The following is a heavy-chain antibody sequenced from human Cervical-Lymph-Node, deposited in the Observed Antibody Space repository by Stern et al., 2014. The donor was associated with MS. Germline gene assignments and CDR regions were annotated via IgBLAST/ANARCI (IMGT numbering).Heavy chain of an antibody. CDR1: GFSLSTSGVG. J-gene: IGHJ5*02. Sequence: QVPLEESGPALVKPTQTLTLTCTFSGFSLSTSGVGVGWIRQPPGKALEWLALIYWDEDKRYSPSLKSRLTITKDTSKNQVVLTMTNMDPVETATYYCARGRSLSWFDPGGQGTLGTVAP. CDR2: IYWDEDK. V-gene: IGHV2-5*02. CDR3: ARGRSLSWFDP.